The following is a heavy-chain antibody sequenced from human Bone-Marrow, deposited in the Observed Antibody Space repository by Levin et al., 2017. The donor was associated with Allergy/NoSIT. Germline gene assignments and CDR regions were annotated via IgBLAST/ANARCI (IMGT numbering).Heavy chain of an antibody. J-gene: IGHJ4*02. D-gene: IGHD3-22*01. CDR1: GFPFSSYA. CDR2: ISGGGTTT. V-gene: IGHV3-23*01. CDR3: AKDYYDSSGYGD. Sequence: LSLTCVASGFPFSSYAMRWVRQAPGKGLEWVSVISGGGTTTYYADSVKGRFTISRDNSNNTVYLQMNSLRAEDTAVYYCAKDYYDSSGYGDWGQGTLVTVSS.